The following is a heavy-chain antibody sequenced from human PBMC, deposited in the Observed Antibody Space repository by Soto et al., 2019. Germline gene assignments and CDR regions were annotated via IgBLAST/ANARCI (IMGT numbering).Heavy chain of an antibody. J-gene: IGHJ6*02. CDR1: GFTFGDYA. D-gene: IGHD5-18*01. Sequence: GGSLRLSCTASGFTFGDYAMSWVRQAPGKGLEWVGFIRSKACGGTTEYAASVKGRFTISRDDSKSIAYLQMNSLKTEDTAVYYCTRLIGPDTAMFYMDYYYYGMDVWGQGTTVTVAS. V-gene: IGHV3-49*04. CDR3: TRLIGPDTAMFYMDYYYYGMDV. CDR2: IRSKACGGTT.